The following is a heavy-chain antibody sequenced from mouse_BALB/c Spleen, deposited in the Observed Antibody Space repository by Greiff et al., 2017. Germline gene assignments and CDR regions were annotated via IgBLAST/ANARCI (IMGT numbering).Heavy chain of an antibody. CDR3: ARRKTGTWFAY. J-gene: IGHJ3*01. Sequence: QVQLKESAAELARPGASVKMSCKASGYTFTSYTMHWVKQRPGQGLEWIGYINPSSGYTEYNQKFKDKTTLTADKSSSTAYMQLSSLTSEDSAVYYCARRKTGTWFAYWGQGTLVTVSA. CDR1: GYTFTSYT. V-gene: IGHV1-4*02. D-gene: IGHD4-1*01. CDR2: INPSSGYT.